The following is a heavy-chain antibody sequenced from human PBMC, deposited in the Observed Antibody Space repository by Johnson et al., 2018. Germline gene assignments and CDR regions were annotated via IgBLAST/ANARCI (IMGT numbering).Heavy chain of an antibody. CDR1: GFAFTNAW. J-gene: IGHJ6*02. CDR3: TRDLGYDYGDFREWKSSVDG. D-gene: IGHD4-17*01. CDR2: IRSKAYGGTT. V-gene: IGHV3-49*04. Sequence: EVQLVESGGGLVKPGGSLRLSCTASGFAFTNAWMDWVRQAPGKGLEWVGFIRSKAYGGTTEYAASVKGRFTISRDDSKSIAYLQMNSLKTEDTAVYYCTRDLGYDYGDFREWKSSVDGWGQGTTVIVSS.